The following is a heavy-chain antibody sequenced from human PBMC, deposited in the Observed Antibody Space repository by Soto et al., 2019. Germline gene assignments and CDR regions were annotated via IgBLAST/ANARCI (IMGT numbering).Heavy chain of an antibody. CDR2: TKQDESEK. D-gene: IGHD6-25*01. CDR1: GFTFGDYW. Sequence: EVQLVESGGGLVQPGGSLRLSCATSGFTFGDYWMSWVRQAPGKRLEWVANTKQDESEKYYVGSVRGRFTISRDNDKNSLYLQMNSLRAEDTAVYFCVREGDSGFFSWGQGTLVTVSS. J-gene: IGHJ5*02. V-gene: IGHV3-7*01. CDR3: VREGDSGFFS.